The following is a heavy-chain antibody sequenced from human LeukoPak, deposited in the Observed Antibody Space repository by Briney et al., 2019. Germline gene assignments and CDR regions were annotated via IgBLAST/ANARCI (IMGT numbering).Heavy chain of an antibody. Sequence: SETLSLTCTVSGGSISSGDYYWSWIRQPPGKGLEWIVYIYYSVSTYYNPSLKSRVTISVDTSKNQFSLNLSSVTAADTAVYYCAGPIWELLRFDPWGQGTLVTVSS. V-gene: IGHV4-30-4*08. J-gene: IGHJ5*02. CDR3: AGPIWELLRFDP. CDR2: IYYSVST. D-gene: IGHD1-26*01. CDR1: GGSISSGDYY.